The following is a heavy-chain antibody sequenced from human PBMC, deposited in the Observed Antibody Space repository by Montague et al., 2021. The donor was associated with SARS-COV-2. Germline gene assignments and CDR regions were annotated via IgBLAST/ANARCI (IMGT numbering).Heavy chain of an antibody. Sequence: SETLSLTCSVSGDSISTSTFYWGWIRQSPGKGLEWIGTISYNGRTFYNPSLRSRLTISVDPSENQFSLKLNSVTAADTAVYYCTRLALLVAGGIGCFDPWGQGTLSPSPQ. CDR2: ISYNGRT. D-gene: IGHD1-1*01. CDR1: GDSISTSTFY. CDR3: TRLALLVAGGIGCFDP. J-gene: IGHJ5*02. V-gene: IGHV4-39*01.